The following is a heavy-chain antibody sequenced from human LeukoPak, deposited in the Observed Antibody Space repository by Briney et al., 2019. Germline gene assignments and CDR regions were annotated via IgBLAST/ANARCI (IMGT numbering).Heavy chain of an antibody. Sequence: GGSLRLSCAASGFTFSSYGMSWVRQAPGKGLEWVANIKQDGSEKYYVDSVKGRFTISRDNAKNSLYLQMNSLRAEDTAVYYCAGGSGDMDVWGKGTTVTVSS. V-gene: IGHV3-7*01. D-gene: IGHD4-17*01. CDR2: IKQDGSEK. CDR3: AGGSGDMDV. J-gene: IGHJ6*03. CDR1: GFTFSSYG.